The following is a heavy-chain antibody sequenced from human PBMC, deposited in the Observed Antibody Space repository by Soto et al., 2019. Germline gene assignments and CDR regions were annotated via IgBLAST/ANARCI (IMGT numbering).Heavy chain of an antibody. J-gene: IGHJ4*02. V-gene: IGHV4-39*01. CDR2: IYYSGST. Sequence: QLQLQESGPGLVKPSETLSLTCTVSGGSISSSSYYWGWIRQPPGKGLEWIGSIYYSGSTYYNPSLKSRVTISVDTSKNQFSLKLSSVTAADTAVYYCARGGRAMVSDHIDYWGQGTLVTVSS. D-gene: IGHD5-18*01. CDR3: ARGGRAMVSDHIDY. CDR1: GGSISSSSYY.